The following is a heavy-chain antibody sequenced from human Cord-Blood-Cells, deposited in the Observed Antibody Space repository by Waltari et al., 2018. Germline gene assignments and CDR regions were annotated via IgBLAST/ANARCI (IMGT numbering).Heavy chain of an antibody. V-gene: IGHV3-30*04. D-gene: IGHD6-13*01. CDR3: ARAAAAGFDY. J-gene: IGHJ4*02. CDR2: ISYDGSNK. CDR1: GFSFRRCA. Sequence: QVQPLGSGGRVVQPGRSLRPSGPAPGFSFRRCAIHWVRQNPGKGLEGVAGISYDGSNKDYADSVKGRFTISRDNSKNTLYLQMNSLRAEDTAVYYCARAAAAGFDYWGQGTLVTVSS.